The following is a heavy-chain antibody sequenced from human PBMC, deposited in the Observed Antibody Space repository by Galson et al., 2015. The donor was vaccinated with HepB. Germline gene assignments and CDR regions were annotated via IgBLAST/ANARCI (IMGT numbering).Heavy chain of an antibody. CDR2: IIPIFGTA. V-gene: IGHV1-69*13. CDR3: AREIAAAEQAFDI. D-gene: IGHD6-13*01. CDR1: GGTFSSYA. J-gene: IGHJ3*02. Sequence: SVKVSCKASGGTFSSYAISWVRQAPGQGLEWMGGIIPIFGTANYAQKFQGRVTITADESTSTAYMELSSLRSEDTAVYYCAREIAAAEQAFDIWGQGTMVTVSS.